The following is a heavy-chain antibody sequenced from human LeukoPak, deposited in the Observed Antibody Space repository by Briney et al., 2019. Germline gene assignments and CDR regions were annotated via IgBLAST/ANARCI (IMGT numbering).Heavy chain of an antibody. D-gene: IGHD1-26*01. CDR2: ISSSSSTV. Sequence: GGSLRLSCAASGFTFSSYSMNWVRQAPGKGLEWVSYISSSSSTVYYADSVKGRFTISRDNAKNSLYLQMNSLRAEDTAVYYCARGRIVGATDFDYWGQGTLVTVSS. V-gene: IGHV3-48*01. J-gene: IGHJ4*02. CDR3: ARGRIVGATDFDY. CDR1: GFTFSSYS.